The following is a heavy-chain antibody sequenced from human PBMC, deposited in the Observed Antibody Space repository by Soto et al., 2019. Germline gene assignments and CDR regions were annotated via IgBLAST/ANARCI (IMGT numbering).Heavy chain of an antibody. CDR2: IKHDGSEN. CDR3: ARGGSWGPDF. CDR1: GFTFSDFW. D-gene: IGHD2-15*01. J-gene: IGHJ4*02. Sequence: EVQLVESGGDLVQPGGSLRLSCAASGFTFSDFWMSWVRQAPGKGLDWVANIKHDGSENYYVDSVEGRFTISRDNTKDSLYLQMNSLRAEDTAVYYCARGGSWGPDFWGQGTLVTVSS. V-gene: IGHV3-7*01.